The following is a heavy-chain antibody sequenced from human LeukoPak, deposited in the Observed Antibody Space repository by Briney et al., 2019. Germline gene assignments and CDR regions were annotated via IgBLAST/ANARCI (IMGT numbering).Heavy chain of an antibody. J-gene: IGHJ4*02. CDR1: GFSFSSYW. Sequence: GGSLRLSCVASGFSFSSYWMTWVRQAPGKGLEWVANIKQDGSKKSYVDSVKGRFTISRDNAKNSLYLQMNSLRAEDTAIYYCTRVGYIDEGIDYWGQGTLVTVSS. D-gene: IGHD5-24*01. CDR3: TRVGYIDEGIDY. V-gene: IGHV3-7*04. CDR2: IKQDGSKK.